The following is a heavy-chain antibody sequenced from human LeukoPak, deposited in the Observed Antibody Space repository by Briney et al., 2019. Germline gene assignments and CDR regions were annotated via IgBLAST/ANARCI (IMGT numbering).Heavy chain of an antibody. D-gene: IGHD4-17*01. CDR2: IYYSGST. Sequence: ASETLSLTCSVPVGSISSSSYYWGWFRQPPGKGLEWIGSIYYSGSTYYNPSLKSRVTISVDTSKNQFSLKLSSVTAADTAVYYCATSSMTTVTTYYYYYYGMDVWGQGTTVTVSS. CDR1: VGSISSSSYY. V-gene: IGHV4-39*01. CDR3: ATSSMTTVTTYYYYYYGMDV. J-gene: IGHJ6*02.